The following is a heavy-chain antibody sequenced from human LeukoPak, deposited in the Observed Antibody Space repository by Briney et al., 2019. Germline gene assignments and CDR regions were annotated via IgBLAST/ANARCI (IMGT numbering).Heavy chain of an antibody. D-gene: IGHD6-19*01. CDR2: IYYTGST. Sequence: SETLSLTCTVSGASFNIYYWHWIRQPPGKGLVCIGYIYYTGSTDYNPSLKSRVTISVDTSKNQFSLKLSSVTAADTAVYYCARVRHSSGYYGYVDYWGQGTLVTVSS. J-gene: IGHJ4*02. V-gene: IGHV4-59*01. CDR1: GASFNIYY. CDR3: ARVRHSSGYYGYVDY.